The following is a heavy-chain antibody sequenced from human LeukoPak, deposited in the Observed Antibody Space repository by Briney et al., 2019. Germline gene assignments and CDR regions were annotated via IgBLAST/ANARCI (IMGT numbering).Heavy chain of an antibody. V-gene: IGHV1-24*01. D-gene: IGHD5-24*01. J-gene: IGHJ4*02. CDR2: FDPEDGET. Sequence: ASVKVSCXVSGYTLTELSMHWVRQAPRKGLEWMGGFDPEDGETIYAQKFQGRVTMTEDTSTDTAYMELSSLRSEDTAVYYCAHGKGRWLHLIYWGQGTLVTVSS. CDR1: GYTLTELS. CDR3: AHGKGRWLHLIY.